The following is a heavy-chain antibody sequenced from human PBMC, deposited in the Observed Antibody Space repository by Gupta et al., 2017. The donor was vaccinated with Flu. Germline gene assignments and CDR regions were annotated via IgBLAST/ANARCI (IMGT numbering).Heavy chain of an antibody. Sequence: EVQLVESGGGLVQPGRSLRLSCAASGFTFDDYAMHWVRQAPGKGLEWVSGISWNSGSIGYADSVKGRFTISRDNAKNSLYLQMNSLRAEDTALYYCARDYYDSSGYYYDFDYWGQGTLVTVSS. V-gene: IGHV3-9*01. CDR2: ISWNSGSI. J-gene: IGHJ4*02. CDR3: ARDYYDSSGYYYDFDY. CDR1: GFTFDDYA. D-gene: IGHD3-22*01.